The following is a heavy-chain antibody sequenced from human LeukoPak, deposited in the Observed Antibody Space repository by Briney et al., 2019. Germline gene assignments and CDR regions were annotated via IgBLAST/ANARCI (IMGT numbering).Heavy chain of an antibody. V-gene: IGHV1-2*02. D-gene: IGHD6-13*01. CDR3: AIGYSSSWYWGY. Sequence: ASVKVSCKASGYTFTGYYMHWVRQAPGQGLEWMGWINPNSGGTNYAQKFQGRVTMTRDTSISTAYMELSSLRSEDTAVYYCAIGYSSSWYWGYWGQGTLVTVSS. CDR2: INPNSGGT. J-gene: IGHJ4*02. CDR1: GYTFTGYY.